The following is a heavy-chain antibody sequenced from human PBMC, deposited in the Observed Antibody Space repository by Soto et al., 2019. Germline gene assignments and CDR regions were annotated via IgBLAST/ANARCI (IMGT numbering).Heavy chain of an antibody. Sequence: ASVKVSCKASGYTFTSYDINWVRQATGQGLEWMGWMNPNSGNTGYAQKFQGRVTMTRNTSISTAYMELNSLRAEDTAVYYCAKQNGYGGNSELEYWGQGTLVTVSS. CDR3: AKQNGYGGNSELEY. J-gene: IGHJ4*02. D-gene: IGHD2-21*02. CDR2: MNPNSGNT. CDR1: GYTFTSYD. V-gene: IGHV1-8*01.